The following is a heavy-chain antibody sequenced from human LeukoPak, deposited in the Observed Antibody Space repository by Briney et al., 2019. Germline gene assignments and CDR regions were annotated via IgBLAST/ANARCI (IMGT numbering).Heavy chain of an antibody. CDR1: GGSIRSYY. CDR2: IYYSGST. CDR3: ARQYWGSTGCYPYFDY. D-gene: IGHD2-2*01. V-gene: IGHV4-59*01. Sequence: PSETLSLTCTVSGGSIRSYYWSWIRHPPGKGLEWIGYIYYSGSTNYNPSLKSRVTISVDASKNQSSLKLSSVTAADTAVYYCARQYWGSTGCYPYFDYWGQGTLVTVSS. J-gene: IGHJ4*02.